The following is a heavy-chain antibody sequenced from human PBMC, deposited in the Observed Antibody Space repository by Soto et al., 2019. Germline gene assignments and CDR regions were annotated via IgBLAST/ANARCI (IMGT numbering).Heavy chain of an antibody. CDR1: STRGS. J-gene: IGHJ5*02. V-gene: IGHV4-39*01. CDR3: ASTYYDFWSGYYNWFDP. D-gene: IGHD3-3*01. Sequence: STRGSRDCKKKTPGKGLEWIGSIYYSGSTYYNPSLKSRVTISVDTSKNQFSLKLSSVTAADTAVYYCASTYYDFWSGYYNWFDPWGQGTLVSVSS. CDR2: IYYSGST.